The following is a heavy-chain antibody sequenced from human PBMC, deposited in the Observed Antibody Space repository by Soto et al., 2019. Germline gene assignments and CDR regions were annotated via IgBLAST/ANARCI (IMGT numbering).Heavy chain of an antibody. V-gene: IGHV6-1*01. CDR3: ARGVAGSGFDL. CDR1: WDSVSSNTAA. CDR2: TYYKSNWRH. Sequence: SQTLSLTCAISWDSVSSNTAALNWIRSSPSRGLEWLGMTYYKSNWRHDYAVSVRSRITVNPDTSKNHFSLQLNSVTPDDTAVYYCARGVAGSGFDLWGQGTLVTVSS. D-gene: IGHD6-19*01. J-gene: IGHJ4*02.